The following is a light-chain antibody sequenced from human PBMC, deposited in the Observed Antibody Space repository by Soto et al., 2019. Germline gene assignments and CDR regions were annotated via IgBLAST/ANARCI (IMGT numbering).Light chain of an antibody. J-gene: IGKJ4*02. Sequence: DIVMTQSPLSLPVTPGEPASISCRSSQSLLHSNGYNYLDWYLQKPGQSPQLLIYLGSNRASGVPVRFRGSGSGSDFTLNIRRVEAEDVGVSYCLQALHFTFGGGTKVEIK. CDR1: QSLLHSNGYNY. CDR3: LQALHFT. V-gene: IGKV2-28*01. CDR2: LGS.